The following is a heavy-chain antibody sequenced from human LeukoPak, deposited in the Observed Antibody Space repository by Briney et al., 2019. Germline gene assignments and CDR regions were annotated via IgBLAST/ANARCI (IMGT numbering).Heavy chain of an antibody. CDR1: GGSISSYY. CDR3: ASFSGGSFTSPFFDY. CDR2: IYCSGST. V-gene: IGHV4-59*01. Sequence: PSETLSLTCTVSGGSISSYYWSWIRQPPGKGLEWIGYIYCSGSTNYNPSLKSRVTISVDTSKNQFSLKLSSVTAADTAVYYCASFSGGSFTSPFFDYWGQGTLVTVSS. J-gene: IGHJ4*02. D-gene: IGHD2-15*01.